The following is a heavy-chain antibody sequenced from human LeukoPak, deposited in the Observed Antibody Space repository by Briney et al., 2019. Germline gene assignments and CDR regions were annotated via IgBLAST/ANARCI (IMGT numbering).Heavy chain of an antibody. Sequence: PGGSLRLSCAASGFTFSSYWMSWVRQAPGKGLEWVANIKQDGSEKYYVDSVKGRFTISRDNAKNSLYLQMNSLRAEDTAVYYCARSLVVPAANPTLFDCWGQGTLVTVSS. V-gene: IGHV3-7*01. CDR3: ARSLVVPAANPTLFDC. D-gene: IGHD2-2*01. CDR1: GFTFSSYW. J-gene: IGHJ4*02. CDR2: IKQDGSEK.